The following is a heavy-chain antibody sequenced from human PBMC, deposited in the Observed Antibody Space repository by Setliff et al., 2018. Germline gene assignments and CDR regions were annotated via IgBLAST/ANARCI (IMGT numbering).Heavy chain of an antibody. D-gene: IGHD3-3*01. J-gene: IGHJ4*02. CDR3: ARDRITIFGVVIPFDY. CDR1: GGSFSGYY. Sequence: SETLSLTCAVYGGSFSGYYWSWIRQPPGKGLEWIGEINHSGSTNYNPSLKSRVTISVDTSKNQFSPKLSPVTAADTAVYYCARDRITIFGVVIPFDYWGQGTLVTVSS. V-gene: IGHV4-34*01. CDR2: INHSGST.